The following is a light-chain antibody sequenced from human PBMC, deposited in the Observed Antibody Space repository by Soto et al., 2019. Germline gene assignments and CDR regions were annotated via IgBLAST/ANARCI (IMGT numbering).Light chain of an antibody. CDR3: QQYGSSPQT. CDR2: GAS. J-gene: IGKJ1*01. V-gene: IGKV3-20*01. Sequence: EIVLTQPPATLALSPGEGATLSCSASQSVSSSYLGWYQQKPGQPPRLLIYGASTRATGIPDRFSGSGSGTDFTLTVSRLEPEDFAVYYCQQYGSSPQTFGQGTKVDIK. CDR1: QSVSSSY.